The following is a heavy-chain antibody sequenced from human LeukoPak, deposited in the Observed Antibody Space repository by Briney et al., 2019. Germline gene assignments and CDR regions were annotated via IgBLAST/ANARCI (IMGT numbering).Heavy chain of an antibody. CDR3: ARSLGARGVTPGW. CDR1: GFTFSSYS. Sequence: GGSLRLSCAASGFTFSSYSMNWVRQAPGKGLEWVSSISSSSSYIYYADSVKGRFTISRDNAKNSLYLQMNSLRAEDTAVYYCARSLGARGVTPGWWGQGTLVTVSS. J-gene: IGHJ4*02. CDR2: ISSSSSYI. V-gene: IGHV3-21*01. D-gene: IGHD3-10*01.